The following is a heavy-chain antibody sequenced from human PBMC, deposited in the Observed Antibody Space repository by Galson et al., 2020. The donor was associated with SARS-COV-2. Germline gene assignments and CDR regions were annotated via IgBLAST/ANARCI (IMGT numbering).Heavy chain of an antibody. J-gene: IGHJ4*02. CDR2: IIPIFGTA. CDR3: ARAYPVLYYFDY. V-gene: IGHV1-69*13. D-gene: IGHD3-16*01. CDR1: GGTFSSYA. Sequence: SVKVSCKASGGTFSSYAISWVRQAPGQGLEWMGGIIPIFGTANYAQKFQGRVTITADESTSTAYMELSSLGSEDTAVYYCARAYPVLYYFDYWGQGTLVTVSS.